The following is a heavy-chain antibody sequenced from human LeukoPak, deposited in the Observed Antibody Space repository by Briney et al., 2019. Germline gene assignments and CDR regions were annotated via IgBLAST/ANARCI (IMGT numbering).Heavy chain of an antibody. J-gene: IGHJ4*02. CDR1: GGSFSGYY. D-gene: IGHD5-18*01. Sequence: SETLSLTCAVYGGSFSGYYWSWIRQPPGKGLEWIGSIYYSGSTYYNPSLKSRVTISVDTSKNQFSLKLSSVTAADTAVYYCARADTAMAPMPRYWGQGTLVTVSS. CDR2: IYYSGST. CDR3: ARADTAMAPMPRY. V-gene: IGHV4-34*01.